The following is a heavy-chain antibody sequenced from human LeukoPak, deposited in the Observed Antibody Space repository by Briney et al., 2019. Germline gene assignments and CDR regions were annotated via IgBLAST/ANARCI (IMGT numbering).Heavy chain of an antibody. Sequence: ASVKVSCKASGGTFSSYAISWVRQAPGQGLEWMGGIIPIFGTANYAQKFQGRVTITADKSTSTAYMELSSLRSEDTAVYYCARSAVEFSSSSWGLDYYYYYMDVWGKGTTVTVSS. J-gene: IGHJ6*03. V-gene: IGHV1-69*06. CDR1: GGTFSSYA. CDR3: ARSAVEFSSSSWGLDYYYYYMDV. CDR2: IIPIFGTA. D-gene: IGHD6-13*01.